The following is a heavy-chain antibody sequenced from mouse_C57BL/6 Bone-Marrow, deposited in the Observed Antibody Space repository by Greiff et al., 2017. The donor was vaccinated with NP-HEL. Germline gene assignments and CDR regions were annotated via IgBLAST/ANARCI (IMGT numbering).Heavy chain of an antibody. CDR1: GFTFSSYG. J-gene: IGHJ1*03. CDR3: ARPGTTDFDV. V-gene: IGHV5-6*01. D-gene: IGHD1-1*01. Sequence: EVQLVESGGDLVKPGGSLKLSCAASGFTFSSYGMSWVRQTPDKRLAWVATISSGGSYTYYPDSVKGRFTISRDNAKNTLYLQMSSLKSEDTAMYYCARPGTTDFDVWGTGTTVTVSS. CDR2: ISSGGSYT.